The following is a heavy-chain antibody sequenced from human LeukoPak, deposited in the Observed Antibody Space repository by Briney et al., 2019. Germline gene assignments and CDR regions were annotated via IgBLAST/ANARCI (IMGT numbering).Heavy chain of an antibody. CDR3: ARDREWLDAFDI. Sequence: WGTLSLTCAASGVTISSYYLSWIRQPAGKGLEWIWRIYTSGSTNYNPSLKSRVTMSVDTSKNQFSLKLSSVTAADTAVYYCARDREWLDAFDIWGQGTMVTVSS. CDR1: GVTISSYY. CDR2: IYTSGST. D-gene: IGHD6-19*01. V-gene: IGHV4-4*07. J-gene: IGHJ3*02.